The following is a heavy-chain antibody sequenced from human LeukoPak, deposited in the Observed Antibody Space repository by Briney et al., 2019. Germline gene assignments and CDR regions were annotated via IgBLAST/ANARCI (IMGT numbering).Heavy chain of an antibody. Sequence: PSETLSLTCAVYGGSFSGYYWSWIRQPPGKGLEWIGEINHSGSTNYNPSLKSRVTISVDTSKNQFSLKLSSVTAADTAVYYCARIQWLVYYYYGMDVWAKGPRSPSP. CDR1: GGSFSGYY. D-gene: IGHD6-19*01. V-gene: IGHV4-34*01. CDR3: ARIQWLVYYYYGMDV. J-gene: IGHJ6*02. CDR2: INHSGST.